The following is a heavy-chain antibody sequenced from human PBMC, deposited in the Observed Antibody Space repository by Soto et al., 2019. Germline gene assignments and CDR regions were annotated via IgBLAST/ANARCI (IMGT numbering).Heavy chain of an antibody. CDR2: IYSTEST. Sequence: SETLSLTCTVSGGSISSGSYYWTWIRQHPGKGLEWIGYIYSTESTNYNPSLKSRLTISVDMSASQFSLKLSSVTVADTAVYYCARSDSSGKTRYYFDHWGQGTLVTVSS. CDR1: GGSISSGSYY. CDR3: ARSDSSGKTRYYFDH. V-gene: IGHV4-31*03. J-gene: IGHJ4*02. D-gene: IGHD3-22*01.